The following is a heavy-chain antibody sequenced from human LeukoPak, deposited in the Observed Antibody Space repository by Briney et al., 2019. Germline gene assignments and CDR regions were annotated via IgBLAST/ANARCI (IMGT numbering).Heavy chain of an antibody. V-gene: IGHV4-59*01. Sequence: PSETLSLTCTVSGGSISSYYWSWIRQPPGKGLEWIGYIYYSGSTNYNPSLKSRVTISVDTSKNQFSLKLSSVTAADTAVYYCARDWNNFRLYYYDSSGYYYLFDYWGQGTLVTVSS. CDR3: ARDWNNFRLYYYDSSGYYYLFDY. CDR1: GGSISSYY. CDR2: IYYSGST. J-gene: IGHJ4*02. D-gene: IGHD3-22*01.